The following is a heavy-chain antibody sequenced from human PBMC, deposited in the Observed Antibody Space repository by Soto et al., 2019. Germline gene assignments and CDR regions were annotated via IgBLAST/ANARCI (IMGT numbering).Heavy chain of an antibody. Sequence: SETLSLTCTVSGGSISSSSYYWGWIRQPPGKGLEWIGGIYYSGSTYYNPSLKSRVTISVDTSKNQFSLKLSSVTAADTAVYYCARGTPLSSSWGDYFDYWGQGTLVTVSS. CDR1: GGSISSSSYY. V-gene: IGHV4-39*01. J-gene: IGHJ4*02. CDR3: ARGTPLSSSWGDYFDY. D-gene: IGHD6-13*01. CDR2: IYYSGST.